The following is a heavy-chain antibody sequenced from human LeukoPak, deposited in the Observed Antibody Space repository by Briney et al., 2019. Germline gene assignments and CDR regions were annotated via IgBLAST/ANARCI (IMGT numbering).Heavy chain of an antibody. CDR1: GYTFTSYG. Sequence: ASVKVSCKASGYTFTSYGISWVRQAPGQGLEWMGWISAYNGNTNYAQKLQGRVTMTTDTSTSTAYMELRGLRSDDTAVYYCARSYYDFWSGYPYYMDVWGKGTTVTVSS. V-gene: IGHV1-18*01. J-gene: IGHJ6*03. CDR2: ISAYNGNT. D-gene: IGHD3-3*01. CDR3: ARSYYDFWSGYPYYMDV.